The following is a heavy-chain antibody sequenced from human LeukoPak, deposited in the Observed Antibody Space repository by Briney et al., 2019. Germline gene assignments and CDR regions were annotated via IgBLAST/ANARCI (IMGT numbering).Heavy chain of an antibody. Sequence: SLRLSCAASGFNFSNYWMHWFRKVPGKGLVWVSGISWNSGSIGYADSVKGRFTISRGNAKNSLYLQMNSLRAEDTALYYCAKGVRITMVRGAFDIWGQGTMVTVSS. J-gene: IGHJ3*02. CDR1: GFNFSNYW. CDR2: ISWNSGSI. CDR3: AKGVRITMVRGAFDI. V-gene: IGHV3-9*01. D-gene: IGHD3-10*01.